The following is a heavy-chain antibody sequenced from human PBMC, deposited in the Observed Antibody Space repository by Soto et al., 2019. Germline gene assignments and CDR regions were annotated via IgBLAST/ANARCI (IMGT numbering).Heavy chain of an antibody. J-gene: IGHJ3*02. D-gene: IGHD1-26*01. V-gene: IGHV1-46*01. CDR3: ARGSPVSGSYYRGAFDI. CDR1: GYTFTSYY. Sequence: ASVKVSCKASGYTFTSYYMHWVRQAPGQGLEWMGIINPSGGSTSYAQKFQGRVTMTRDTSTSTVYMELSSLRSEDTAVYYCARGSPVSGSYYRGAFDIWGQGTMVTVSS. CDR2: INPSGGST.